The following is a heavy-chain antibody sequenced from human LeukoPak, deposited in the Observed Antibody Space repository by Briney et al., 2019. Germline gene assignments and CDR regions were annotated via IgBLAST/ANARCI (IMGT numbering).Heavy chain of an antibody. CDR2: IYYSGST. V-gene: IGHV4-59*01. CDR1: GGSISSYY. J-gene: IGHJ4*02. Sequence: PSETLSLTCTVSGGSISSYYWSWIRQPPGKGLEWIGYIYYSGSTNYNPSLKSRVTISVDTSKNQFSLKLSSVTAADTAVYYCARVPRRRDGYINWGQGTLVTVSS. CDR3: ARVPRRRDGYIN. D-gene: IGHD5-12*01.